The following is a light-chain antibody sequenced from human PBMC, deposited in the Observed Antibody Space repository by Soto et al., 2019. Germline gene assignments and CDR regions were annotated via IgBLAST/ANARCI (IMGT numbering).Light chain of an antibody. CDR1: SSDVGGYDS. CDR3: SSYTSSSTLV. Sequence: QSALTQPASVSGSPGQSITISCTGTSSDVGGYDSVSWYQQHPGKAPKLMIYDVNNRPSGVSNRFSGSKSGNTASLTISGLQTEDEADYYCSSYTSSSTLVFGGGTMLTVL. J-gene: IGLJ2*01. V-gene: IGLV2-14*03. CDR2: DVN.